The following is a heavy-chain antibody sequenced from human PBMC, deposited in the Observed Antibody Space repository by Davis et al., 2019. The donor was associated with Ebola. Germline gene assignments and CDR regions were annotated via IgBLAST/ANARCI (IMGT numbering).Heavy chain of an antibody. CDR1: GYTFTNYY. J-gene: IGHJ6*02. CDR3: ARLSSTWSSLYGMDV. D-gene: IGHD6-13*01. CDR2: IDPGGGST. V-gene: IGHV1-46*01. Sequence: AASVKVSCKASGYTFTNYYMHWVRQAPGQGLEWVGIIDPGGGSTTYAQKFQGRVTITRDTSATTAYMDLSSLRSEDTAVYFCARLSSTWSSLYGMDVWGQGTTVTVSS.